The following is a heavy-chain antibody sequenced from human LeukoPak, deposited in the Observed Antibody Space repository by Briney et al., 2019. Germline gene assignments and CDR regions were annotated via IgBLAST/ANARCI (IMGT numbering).Heavy chain of an antibody. J-gene: IGHJ4*02. CDR3: ARTTESYDRSGYWVYYFDY. V-gene: IGHV1-69*06. CDR1: GGTFSSYA. Sequence: SVKVSCKASGGTFSSYAISWVRQAPGQGLEWMGGIIPVFGTANYAQKFQGRVTITADKSTSTAYMELSSLRSEDTAVYYCARTTESYDRSGYWVYYFDYWGQGTLVTVSS. CDR2: IIPVFGTA. D-gene: IGHD3-22*01.